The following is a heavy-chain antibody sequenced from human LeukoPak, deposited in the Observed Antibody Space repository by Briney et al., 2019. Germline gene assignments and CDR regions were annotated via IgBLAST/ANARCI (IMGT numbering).Heavy chain of an antibody. D-gene: IGHD1-1*01. J-gene: IGHJ2*01. CDR3: ARRHTSYRYFDL. Sequence: GGSLRLSCAVSGFIFSSYSMNWVRQAPGKGLEWVSYISSSSSTIYYADSVKGRFTISRDNAKNSLYLQMNSLRAEDTAVYYCARRHTSYRYFDLWGRGTLVTVSS. CDR2: ISSSSSTI. V-gene: IGHV3-48*01. CDR1: GFIFSSYS.